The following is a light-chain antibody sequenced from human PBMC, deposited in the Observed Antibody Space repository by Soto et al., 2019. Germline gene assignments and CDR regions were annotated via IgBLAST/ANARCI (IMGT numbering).Light chain of an antibody. CDR1: SNDIGEYHY. Sequence: QSVLTQPPSASGSPGQSVTIPCTGTSNDIGEYHYVSWYQQHPGKAPKLMIYEVTQRPSWVPHRFSGSKSGNTASLTVSGLQPEDEADYYCTSYAGSDNPVLFGGGTKVTVL. V-gene: IGLV2-8*01. J-gene: IGLJ2*01. CDR3: TSYAGSDNPVL. CDR2: EVT.